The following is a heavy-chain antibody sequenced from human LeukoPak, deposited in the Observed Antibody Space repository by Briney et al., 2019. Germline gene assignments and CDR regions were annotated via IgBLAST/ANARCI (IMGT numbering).Heavy chain of an antibody. J-gene: IGHJ4*02. CDR2: ISNSASTI. CDR1: GFTFSTYE. V-gene: IGHV3-48*03. D-gene: IGHD6-13*01. CDR3: ARDHDSSSCPYFDY. Sequence: PGGSLRLSCAASGFTFSTYEMNWVRQAPGKGLEWVSYISNSASTIYYADSVKGRFTISRDNAKNSLYLQMNSLRAEDTAVYYCARDHDSSSCPYFDYWGQGTLVTVSS.